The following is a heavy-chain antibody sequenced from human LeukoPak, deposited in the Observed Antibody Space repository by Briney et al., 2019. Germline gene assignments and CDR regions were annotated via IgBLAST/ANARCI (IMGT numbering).Heavy chain of an antibody. CDR3: ARDRSGGSCYGAFDI. V-gene: IGHV4-30-4*01. CDR1: GASIRSGDYY. Sequence: SETLSLTCTVSGASIRSGDYYWSWIRQPPGKGLEWIGYIYDSGSTYYNPSLKSRITISVDTSENRFSLKLSSVTATDTAVYYCARDRSGGSCYGAFDIWGQGTMVTVSS. D-gene: IGHD2-15*01. J-gene: IGHJ3*02. CDR2: IYDSGST.